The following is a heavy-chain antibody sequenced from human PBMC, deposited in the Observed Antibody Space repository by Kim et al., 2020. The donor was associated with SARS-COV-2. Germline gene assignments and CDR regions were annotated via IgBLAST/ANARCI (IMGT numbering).Heavy chain of an antibody. V-gene: IGHV4-34*01. CDR2: INHSGST. J-gene: IGHJ6*02. D-gene: IGHD1-1*01. CDR3: YGTAHPHYGMDV. Sequence: SETLSLTCAVYGGSFSSYYWSWIRQPPGKGLEWIGEINHSGSTNYNPSLKSRVTIWVDTSKNQLSLKLSSVTAADTALYYCYGTAHPHYGMDVWGQGTTVTVSS. CDR1: GGSFSSYY.